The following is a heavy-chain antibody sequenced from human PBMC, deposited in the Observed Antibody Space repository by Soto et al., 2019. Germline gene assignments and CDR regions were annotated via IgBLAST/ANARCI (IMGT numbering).Heavy chain of an antibody. CDR1: GFSLSTSGVG. D-gene: IGHD3-10*01. Sequence: QITLKESGPTLVKPTQTLTLTCTFSGFSLSTSGVGVGWIRQPPGKALEWLALIYWDDDKRYSPSLKSRLTSTKDPSNNQVRLTITHMDPVDTATYYCAHRPLGEFGERTFDSWGQGTLVTVSS. J-gene: IGHJ4*02. V-gene: IGHV2-5*02. CDR2: IYWDDDK. CDR3: AHRPLGEFGERTFDS.